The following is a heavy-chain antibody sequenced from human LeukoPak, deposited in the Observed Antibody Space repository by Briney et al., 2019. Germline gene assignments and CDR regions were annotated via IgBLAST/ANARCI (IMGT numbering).Heavy chain of an antibody. D-gene: IGHD3-16*02. J-gene: IGHJ4*02. V-gene: IGHV1-8*01. Sequence: GASVKVSCKASGYTFTSYDINWVRQVTGQGLEWMGWMNPNSGNTGYAQKFQGRVTMTRNTSISTAYMELRSLRSDDTAVYYCARGYGVIGLPEYYFDYWGQGTLVTVSS. CDR2: MNPNSGNT. CDR3: ARGYGVIGLPEYYFDY. CDR1: GYTFTSYD.